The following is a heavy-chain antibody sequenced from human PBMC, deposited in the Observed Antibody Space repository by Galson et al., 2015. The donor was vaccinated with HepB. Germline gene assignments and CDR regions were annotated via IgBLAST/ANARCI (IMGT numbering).Heavy chain of an antibody. V-gene: IGHV3-23*01. CDR3: AKDRAAAGTPPDH. J-gene: IGHJ5*02. D-gene: IGHD6-13*01. CDR1: GFTFDNYA. CDR2: IGGSGFST. Sequence: SLRLSCAASGFTFDNYAMSWIRQAPGKGLEWVSAIGGSGFSTYYADPVKGPVTISRDKSKKTLYLQMNSLRVEDTAVYYCAKDRAAAGTPPDHWGQGTLVTVSS.